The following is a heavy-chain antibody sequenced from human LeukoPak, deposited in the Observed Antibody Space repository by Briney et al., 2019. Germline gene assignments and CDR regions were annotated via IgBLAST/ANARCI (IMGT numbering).Heavy chain of an antibody. Sequence: ASVKVSCKSSGGTFSNYAINWVRQAPGQGSEWVGRIIPTYGIANYAQKFQGRVMITADKSTTTAYMELSSLRSEDTAVYYCASGYSSGQAYFYYGMDVWGQGTTVTVSS. J-gene: IGHJ6*02. CDR1: GGTFSNYA. CDR2: IIPTYGIA. D-gene: IGHD6-19*01. V-gene: IGHV1-69*04. CDR3: ASGYSSGQAYFYYGMDV.